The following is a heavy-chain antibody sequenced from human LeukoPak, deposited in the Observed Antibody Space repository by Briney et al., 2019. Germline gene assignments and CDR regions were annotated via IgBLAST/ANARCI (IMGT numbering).Heavy chain of an antibody. J-gene: IGHJ4*02. V-gene: IGHV3-23*01. D-gene: IGHD1-26*01. CDR2: ISGSDST. Sequence: GGSLRLSCAASGFTFSSYAMSWVRQAPGEGLEWVSGISGSDSTYYADSVKGRFTISRDNSKNTLYLQMISLRAEDTAVYYCAKFVGYRSIVGAAYFDYWGQGTLVTVSS. CDR3: AKFVGYRSIVGAAYFDY. CDR1: GFTFSSYA.